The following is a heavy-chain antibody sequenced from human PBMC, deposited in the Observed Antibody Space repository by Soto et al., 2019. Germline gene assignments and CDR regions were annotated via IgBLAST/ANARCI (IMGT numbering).Heavy chain of an antibody. CDR3: ASLKQVGSMAVAGTSMDPGAFDI. CDR2: IYPGDSDT. J-gene: IGHJ3*02. V-gene: IGHV5-51*01. CDR1: GYSFTSYW. Sequence: GESLKISCKGSGYSFTSYWIGWVRQMPGKGLEWMGIIYPGDSDTRYSPSFQGQVTISADKSISTAYLQWSSLKASDTAMYYCASLKQVGSMAVAGTSMDPGAFDIWGQGTMVTVSS. D-gene: IGHD6-19*01.